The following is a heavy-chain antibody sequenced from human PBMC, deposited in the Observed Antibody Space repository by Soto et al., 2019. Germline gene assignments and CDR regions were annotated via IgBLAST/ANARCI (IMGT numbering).Heavy chain of an antibody. CDR3: SRVXPGXTSPFDH. J-gene: IGHJ4*02. CDR1: GYIFTSYY. D-gene: IGHD3-10*01. Sequence: QVQLVQSGAEVKKPGASVKVSCKASGYIFTSYYIHWVRQAPGQGLEWMGWINPFDGSRMFAQSFQGRVTMTRDTSTSTVYMEVSSLRSEDTAVYYXSRVXPGXTSPFDHWGQGTLVTVSS. V-gene: IGHV1-46*03. CDR2: INPFDGSR.